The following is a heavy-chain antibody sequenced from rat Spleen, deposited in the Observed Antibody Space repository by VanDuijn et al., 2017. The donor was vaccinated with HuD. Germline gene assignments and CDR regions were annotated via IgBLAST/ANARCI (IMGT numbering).Heavy chain of an antibody. Sequence: EVQLVESGGGLVQPGRSLKLSCAASGFTFSNFDMAWVRQAPTKGLEWVASISPSGTGTYYRDSVKGRFTISRANAKSTLNLQMDSLRSEDTATYYCARRHYGYTDYFDYWGQGVMVTVSS. CDR3: ARRHYGYTDYFDY. CDR2: ISPSGTGT. CDR1: GFTFSNFD. V-gene: IGHV5-25*01. D-gene: IGHD1-9*01. J-gene: IGHJ2*01.